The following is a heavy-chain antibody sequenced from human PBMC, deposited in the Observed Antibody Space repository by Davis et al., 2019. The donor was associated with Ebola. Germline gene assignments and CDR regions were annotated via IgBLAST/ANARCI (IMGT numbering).Heavy chain of an antibody. CDR1: GFTVSSNY. J-gene: IGHJ6*02. Sequence: PGGSLRLSCAASGFTVSSNYMSWVRQAPGKGLEWVSVIYSGGSTYYADSVKGRFTISRDNSKNTLYLQMNSLRAEDTAVYYCARDQLVWNDEYYYYGMDVWGQGTTVTVSS. D-gene: IGHD1-1*01. CDR3: ARDQLVWNDEYYYYGMDV. V-gene: IGHV3-53*01. CDR2: IYSGGST.